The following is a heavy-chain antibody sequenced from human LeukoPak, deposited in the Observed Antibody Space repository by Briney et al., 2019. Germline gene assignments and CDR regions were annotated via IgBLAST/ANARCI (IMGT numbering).Heavy chain of an antibody. CDR3: ARVLWFGGIYYFDY. CDR2: IKEDGSDK. Sequence: PGGSLRLSCAASGFSFRSFWMSWVRQAPGKGLEWVASIKEDGSDKYYVESVKGRFTISRENARNSLYLQMNSLRAEDTAVYHCARVLWFGGIYYFDYRGQGTLVTVSS. V-gene: IGHV3-7*04. J-gene: IGHJ4*02. CDR1: GFSFRSFW. D-gene: IGHD3-10*01.